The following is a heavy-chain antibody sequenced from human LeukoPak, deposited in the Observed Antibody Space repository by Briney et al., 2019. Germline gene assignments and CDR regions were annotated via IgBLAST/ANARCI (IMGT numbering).Heavy chain of an antibody. CDR1: GGSMTSHY. Sequence: SETLSLTCTVSGGSMTSHYWSWIRQPPGKGLEWIGYIYYSGTTTYNPSLKSRVTISIDTSKNQFSLKLSSVTAADTAVYYCARETSDGGWYHDYWGQGTLVTVSS. J-gene: IGHJ4*02. V-gene: IGHV4-59*11. CDR3: ARETSDGGWYHDY. CDR2: IYYSGTT. D-gene: IGHD6-19*01.